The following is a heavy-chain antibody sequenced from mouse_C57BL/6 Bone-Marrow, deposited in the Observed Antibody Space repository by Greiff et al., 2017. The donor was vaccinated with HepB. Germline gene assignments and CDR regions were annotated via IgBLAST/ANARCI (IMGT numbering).Heavy chain of an antibody. CDR1: GYTFTDYY. Sequence: VQLKESGPVLVKPGASVKMSCKASGYTFTDYYMNWVKQSHGKSLEWIGVINPYNGGTSYNQKFKGKATLTVDKSSSTAYMELNSLTSEDSAVYYCARGGSSYGYWGQGTTLTVSS. J-gene: IGHJ2*01. CDR3: ARGGSSYGY. V-gene: IGHV1-19*01. CDR2: INPYNGGT. D-gene: IGHD1-1*01.